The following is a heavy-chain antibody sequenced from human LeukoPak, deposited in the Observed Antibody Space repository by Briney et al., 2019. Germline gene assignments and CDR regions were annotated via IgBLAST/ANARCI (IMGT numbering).Heavy chain of an antibody. Sequence: GGSLRLSCAASGFTFSSYAMSWVRQAPGKGLEWVSAINGSGGSTYYADSVKGRFTISRDNSKNTLYLQMNSLRAEDTAVYYCARVGYYGSGSYYRPYYFDYWGQGTLVTVSS. CDR2: INGSGGST. CDR3: ARVGYYGSGSYYRPYYFDY. J-gene: IGHJ4*02. D-gene: IGHD3-10*01. V-gene: IGHV3-23*01. CDR1: GFTFSSYA.